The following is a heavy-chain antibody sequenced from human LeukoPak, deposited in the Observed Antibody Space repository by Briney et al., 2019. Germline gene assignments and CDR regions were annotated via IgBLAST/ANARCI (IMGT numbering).Heavy chain of an antibody. Sequence: SETLSLTCTVSGGSISSYYWSWIRQPPGKGLEWIGYIYYSGSTNYNPSLKSRVTISVDTSKNQFSLKPSSVTAADTAVYYCARERIRLAAASEEYYYYYYGMDVWGQGTTVTVSS. D-gene: IGHD6-13*01. CDR1: GGSISSYY. CDR2: IYYSGST. V-gene: IGHV4-59*12. CDR3: ARERIRLAAASEEYYYYYYGMDV. J-gene: IGHJ6*02.